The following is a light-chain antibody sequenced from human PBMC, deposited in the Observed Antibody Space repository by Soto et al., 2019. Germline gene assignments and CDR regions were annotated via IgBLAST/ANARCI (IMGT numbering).Light chain of an antibody. CDR1: QSVSSN. V-gene: IGKV3-20*01. CDR2: GAY. J-gene: IGKJ1*01. Sequence: EVVLTQSPCALSLSPGERATLSCRASQSVSSNLAWYQQKPGQAPRLLIYGAYTRATGIPVRFSGSGSGTDFTLTISRLEPEDFAVYYCQQYGSSPPVTFGQGTKVAIK. CDR3: QQYGSSPPVT.